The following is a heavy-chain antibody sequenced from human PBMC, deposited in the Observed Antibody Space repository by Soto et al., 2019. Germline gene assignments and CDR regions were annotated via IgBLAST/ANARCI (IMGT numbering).Heavy chain of an antibody. CDR1: GYTFTTYY. J-gene: IGHJ4*02. D-gene: IGHD2-15*01. CDR3: ARVGYCSGGTCFHGNCDC. Sequence: QVQLVQSGAEVKRPGASVKVSCMASGYTFTTYYMQWVRQAPGQGLEWLGIINPNGGSTTYAQKFRGIVTMTRDTCTSTVYMERRSMRCADTAVYYCARVGYCSGGTCFHGNCDCWGSGTLVTVSA. CDR2: INPNGGST. V-gene: IGHV1-46*01.